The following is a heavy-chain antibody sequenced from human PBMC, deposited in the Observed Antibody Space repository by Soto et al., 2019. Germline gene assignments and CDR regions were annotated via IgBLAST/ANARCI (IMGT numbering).Heavy chain of an antibody. CDR3: ARRRRYCSSTSCYDLYYYGMDV. D-gene: IGHD2-2*01. Sequence: QLQLQESGPGLVKPSETLSLTCTVSGGSISSSSYYWGWIRQPPGKGLEWIGSLYYSGSTYYNPSRKSRVTISVDTAKNQFSLKLSSVTAADTAVYYCARRRRYCSSTSCYDLYYYGMDVWGQGTTVTVSS. CDR1: GGSISSSSYY. CDR2: LYYSGST. J-gene: IGHJ6*02. V-gene: IGHV4-39*01.